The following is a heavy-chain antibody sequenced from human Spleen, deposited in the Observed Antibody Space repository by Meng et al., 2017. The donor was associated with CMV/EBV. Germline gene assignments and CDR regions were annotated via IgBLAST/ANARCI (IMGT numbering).Heavy chain of an antibody. CDR3: ARRPTGHGMDA. V-gene: IGHV3-74*01. J-gene: IGHJ6*02. Sequence: GESLKISCAASGFTFSGSAMHWVRQAPGKGLVWVSRINSDGSSTSYADSVKGRSTISRDNAKNTLYLQMNSLRAEDTAVYYCARRPTGHGMDAWGQGTTVTVSS. CDR2: INSDGSST. D-gene: IGHD1-14*01. CDR1: GFTFSGSA.